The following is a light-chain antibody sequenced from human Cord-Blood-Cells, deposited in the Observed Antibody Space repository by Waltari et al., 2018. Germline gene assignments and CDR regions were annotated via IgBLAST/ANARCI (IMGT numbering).Light chain of an antibody. J-gene: IGLJ3*02. CDR3: SSYTSSSTWV. CDR2: DVS. V-gene: IGLV2-14*03. CDR1: RTDVGCSTY. Sequence: QSVLIQPASVPGYLGHSITISCTGPRTDVGCSTYVSWYQQHPGNAPKFMIYDVSNRPSGVSNRFSGSKSGNTASLTISGLQAEDEADYYCSSYTSSSTWVFGGGTKLTVL.